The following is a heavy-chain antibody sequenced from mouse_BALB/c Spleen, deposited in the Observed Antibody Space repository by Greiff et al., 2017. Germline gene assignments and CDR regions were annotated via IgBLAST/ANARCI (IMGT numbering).Heavy chain of an antibody. CDR1: GDSITSGY. D-gene: IGHD1-1*01. J-gene: IGHJ4*01. CDR2: ISYSGST. CDR3: YTVVATPMDY. V-gene: IGHV3-8*02. Sequence: EVKLMESGPSLVKPSQTLSLTCSVTGDSITSGYWNWIRKFPGNKLEYMGYISYSGSTYYNPSLKSRISITRDTSKNQYYLQLNSVTTEDTATYYCYTVVATPMDYWGQGTSVTVSS.